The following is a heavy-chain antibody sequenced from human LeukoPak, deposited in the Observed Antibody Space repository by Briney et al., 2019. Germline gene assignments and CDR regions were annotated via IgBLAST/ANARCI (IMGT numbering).Heavy chain of an antibody. V-gene: IGHV4-59*01. CDR2: IYYSGST. D-gene: IGHD2-21*01. CDR3: ARDAGGEQDY. Sequence: SETLSLTCTVSGGSISTYYWSWIRQPPGKGLEWIGYIYYSGSTNYNPSLKSRLTISLDTSKDQFSLKLSSVTAADTAVYYCARDAGGEQDYWGQGTLVTVSS. J-gene: IGHJ4*02. CDR1: GGSISTYY.